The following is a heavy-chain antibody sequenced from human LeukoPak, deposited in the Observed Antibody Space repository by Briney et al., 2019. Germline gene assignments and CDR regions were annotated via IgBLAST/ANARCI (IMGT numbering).Heavy chain of an antibody. J-gene: IGHJ4*02. Sequence: SETLSLTSAVYGGSFSGYYWSCIRQPPGKGLEWIGEINHSGSTNYNPSLKSRVTISVDTSKNQFSLKLSSVTAADTAVYYCARATYTYGFHYFDYWGQGTLVTVSS. V-gene: IGHV4-34*01. CDR1: GGSFSGYY. CDR2: INHSGST. CDR3: ARATYTYGFHYFDY. D-gene: IGHD5-18*01.